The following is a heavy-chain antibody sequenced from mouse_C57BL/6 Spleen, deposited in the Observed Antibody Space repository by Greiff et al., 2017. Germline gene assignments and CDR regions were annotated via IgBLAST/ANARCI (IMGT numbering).Heavy chain of an antibody. Sequence: VQGVESGPGLVQPSQSLSITCTVSGFSLTSYGVHWVRQSPGKGLEWLGVIWRGGSTDYNAAFMSRLSITKDNSKSQVFFKMNSLQADDTAIYYCAKNLGEFYAMDYWGQGTSVTVSS. CDR1: GFSLTSYG. CDR3: AKNLGEFYAMDY. CDR2: IWRGGST. D-gene: IGHD3-3*01. J-gene: IGHJ4*01. V-gene: IGHV2-5*01.